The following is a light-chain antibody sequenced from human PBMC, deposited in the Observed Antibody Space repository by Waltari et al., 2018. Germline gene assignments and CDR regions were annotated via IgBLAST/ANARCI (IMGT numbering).Light chain of an antibody. CDR2: NDA. CDR1: DIGSKS. J-gene: IGLJ1*01. V-gene: IGLV3-21*02. Sequence: SYVLSQPPSVSVAPGQTATITCGGSDIGSKSGHWYQQKAGPAPLLVIYNDADRPSGIPDRFSGSNSANTATLAISRVEAGDEADYYCHVWETSRDYQGFFGTGTKVTVL. CDR3: HVWETSRDYQGF.